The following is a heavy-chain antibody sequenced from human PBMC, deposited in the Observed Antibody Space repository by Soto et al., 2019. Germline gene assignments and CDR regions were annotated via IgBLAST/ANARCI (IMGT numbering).Heavy chain of an antibody. V-gene: IGHV3-23*01. D-gene: IGHD3-16*01. Sequence: SLRLSCAASGFKFSNYAMSWVRQAPGKGPEWVSLISATGGGTYYADSVKGRFTISRDNSHNTLYLQVHSLTAEDTAVYYCAKDRREGGNSAFYFDFWGQGAQVTVYS. J-gene: IGHJ4*02. CDR2: ISATGGGT. CDR3: AKDRREGGNSAFYFDF. CDR1: GFKFSNYA.